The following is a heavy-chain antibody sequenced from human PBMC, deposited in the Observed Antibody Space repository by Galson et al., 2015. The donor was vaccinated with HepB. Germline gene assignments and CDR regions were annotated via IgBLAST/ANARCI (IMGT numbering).Heavy chain of an antibody. D-gene: IGHD3-10*01. CDR3: ARGGYGSGSYYDGNYYYGMDV. J-gene: IGHJ6*02. V-gene: IGHV1-18*01. CDR1: GYTFTSYG. Sequence: SVKVSCKASGYTFTSYGISWVRQAPGQGLEWMGWISAYNGNTNYAQKLQGRVTMTTDTSTSTAYMELRSLRSDDTAVYYCARGGYGSGSYYDGNYYYGMDVWGQGTTVTVSS. CDR2: ISAYNGNT.